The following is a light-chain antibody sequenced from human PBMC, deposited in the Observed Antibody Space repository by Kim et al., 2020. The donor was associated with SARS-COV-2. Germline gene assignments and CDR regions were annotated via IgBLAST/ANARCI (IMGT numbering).Light chain of an antibody. V-gene: IGKV3-11*01. J-gene: IGKJ5*01. CDR3: HQRSNWIT. CDR1: QSVASL. Sequence: SLSPGESATLSCRASQSVASLLAWYQQKPGQAPRLLIYDASNRATGVPARFSGSGFGTDFTLTISSLEPEDFAVYYCHQRSNWITFGQGTRLEIK. CDR2: DAS.